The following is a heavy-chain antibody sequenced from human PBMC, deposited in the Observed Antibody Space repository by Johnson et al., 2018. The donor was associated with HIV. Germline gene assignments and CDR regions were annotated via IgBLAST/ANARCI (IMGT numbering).Heavy chain of an antibody. CDR3: AKGGSAVAVAFDI. J-gene: IGHJ3*02. CDR2: IYSGGST. CDR1: GFTVSSNY. V-gene: IGHV3-66*02. Sequence: VQLVESGGGVVQPGGSLRLSCAASGFTVSSNYMSWVRQAPGKGLEWVSVIYSGGSTYYADSLKGRFTVSRDISKNTLYLQINGLSAEDTAVYYCAKGGSAVAVAFDIWGQGTMVTVSS. D-gene: IGHD6-19*01.